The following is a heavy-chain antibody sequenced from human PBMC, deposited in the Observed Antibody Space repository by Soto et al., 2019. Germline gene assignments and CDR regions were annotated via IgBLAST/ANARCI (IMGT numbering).Heavy chain of an antibody. V-gene: IGHV1-2*02. CDR2: INTNSGCT. J-gene: IGHJ5*02. D-gene: IGHD3-9*01. CDR1: GYTFNGYY. CDR3: ARDMEDTYYDNLAGLGCFDP. Sequence: ASVQVSCKHSGYTFNGYYMHLVRQAPRPGLEWMRWINTNSGCTNYAQKIQSRVTIPRDTSISTAYMELSRLRSDVTAVYYCARDMEDTYYDNLAGLGCFDPWGQGTLVTVSS.